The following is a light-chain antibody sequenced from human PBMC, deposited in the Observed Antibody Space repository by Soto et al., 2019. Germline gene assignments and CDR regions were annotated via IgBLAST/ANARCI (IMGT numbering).Light chain of an antibody. CDR2: GAS. CDR1: QGIGSY. Sequence: DIQLTQSPYFLSASVGDRVTITCRASQGIGSYLAWYQQKPGKAPKLLISGASTLQSGVPSRFSGSGSGTDFTLTISSLQPEDFATYYCQQSYSTPRTFGQGTKVEIK. CDR3: QQSYSTPRT. J-gene: IGKJ1*01. V-gene: IGKV1-39*01.